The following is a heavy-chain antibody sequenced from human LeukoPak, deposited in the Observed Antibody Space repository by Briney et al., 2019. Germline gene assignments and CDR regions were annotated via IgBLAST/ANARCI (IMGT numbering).Heavy chain of an antibody. V-gene: IGHV4-34*01. CDR2: INHSGST. CDR1: GGSFSGYY. D-gene: IGHD1-1*01. CDR3: ARRDTNDYYFAY. Sequence: SETLSLTCAVYGGSFSGYYWSWIRLPPGKGLEWIGEINHSGSTNYNPSLKSRVTTSVDTSKNQFSLKLSSVTAADTAVYYCARRDTNDYYFAYWGQGTLVTVSS. J-gene: IGHJ4*02.